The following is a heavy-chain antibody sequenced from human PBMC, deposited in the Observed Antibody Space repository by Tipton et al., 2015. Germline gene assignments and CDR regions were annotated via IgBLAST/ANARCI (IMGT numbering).Heavy chain of an antibody. V-gene: IGHV4-31*03. Sequence: TLSLTCTVSGGSISSGDYYWYWIRQHPGKGLEWIGYIYSSGSTYYNPSLKSRVTISVDTSKNQSSLKLSSVSAADTAFYFCARAGTTTFDPWGQGTLVTVSS. CDR1: GGSISSGDYY. J-gene: IGHJ5*02. D-gene: IGHD1-7*01. CDR2: IYSSGST. CDR3: ARAGTTTFDP.